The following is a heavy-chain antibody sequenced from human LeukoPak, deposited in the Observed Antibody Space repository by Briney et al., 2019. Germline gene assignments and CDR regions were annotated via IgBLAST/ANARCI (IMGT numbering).Heavy chain of an antibody. CDR3: ARDRGGATVWYFDL. CDR1: GFTFSSYA. CDR2: ISSSSSTI. J-gene: IGHJ2*01. V-gene: IGHV3-48*04. Sequence: GGSLRLSCAASGFTFSSYAMSWVRQAPGKGLEGVSYISSSSSTIYHADSVKGRFTISRDNAKNSLYLQMNSLRAEDTAVYYCARDRGGATVWYFDLWGRGTLVTVSS. D-gene: IGHD1-26*01.